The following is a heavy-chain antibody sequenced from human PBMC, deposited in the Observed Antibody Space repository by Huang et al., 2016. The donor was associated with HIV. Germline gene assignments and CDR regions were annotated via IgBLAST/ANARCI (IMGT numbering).Heavy chain of an antibody. CDR2: FDAEEGET. V-gene: IGHV1-24*01. CDR3: ATVYRRFRNHDSGDYYFDY. Sequence: QVQLVQSGAEVKKPGASVKVSCTVSGYTLTELSMHWVRQAPGKGLEGGGGFDAEEGETIYEQKFQGRVTMTEDTSTDTAYMELSSLRSEDTAVYYCATVYRRFRNHDSGDYYFDYWDQGTLVTVSS. CDR1: GYTLTELS. D-gene: IGHD3-22*01. J-gene: IGHJ4*02.